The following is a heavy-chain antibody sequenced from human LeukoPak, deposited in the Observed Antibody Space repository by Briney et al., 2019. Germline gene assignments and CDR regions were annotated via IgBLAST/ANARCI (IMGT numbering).Heavy chain of an antibody. CDR2: ISAYNGNT. V-gene: IGHV1-18*01. Sequence: ASVKVSCKASGYTFTSYGISWVRQAPGQGLEWMGWISAYNGNTNYAQKLQGRATMTTDTSTSTAYMELRSLRSDDTAVYYCARDRGVDYCSGGSCSHYYYYMDVWGKGTTVTISS. D-gene: IGHD2-15*01. CDR3: ARDRGVDYCSGGSCSHYYYYMDV. J-gene: IGHJ6*03. CDR1: GYTFTSYG.